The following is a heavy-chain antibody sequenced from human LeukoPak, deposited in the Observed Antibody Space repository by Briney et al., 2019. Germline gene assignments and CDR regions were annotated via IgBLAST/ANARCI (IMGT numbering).Heavy chain of an antibody. D-gene: IGHD3-10*01. CDR1: GGSISSYY. V-gene: IGHV4-4*07. J-gene: IGHJ4*02. CDR3: ARERVVRGVIDVDY. CDR2: IYTSGST. Sequence: SETLSLTCTVSGGSISSYYWSWIWQPAGEGLEWIGRIYTSGSTNYNPALRSRVTMSVDTSKNQFSLKLSTVPAADTAVYYCARERVVRGVIDVDYWGQGTLVTVSS.